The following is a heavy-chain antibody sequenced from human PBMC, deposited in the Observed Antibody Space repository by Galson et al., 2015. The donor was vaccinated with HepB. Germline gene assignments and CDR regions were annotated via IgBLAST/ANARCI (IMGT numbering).Heavy chain of an antibody. D-gene: IGHD5-24*01. J-gene: IGHJ4*02. V-gene: IGHV3-33*01. CDR3: ARGKQLRAGWLQNGRYFDS. CDR1: GFTFSDYG. CDR2: IRYDGSIT. Sequence: SLRLSCAASGFTFSDYGMHWVRQAPGKGLEWVAVIRYDGSITYYADSVKGRFTITRDNSNNTLFLQMNSTRAEDTAVYFCARGKQLRAGWLQNGRYFDSWGQGTLVTVPA.